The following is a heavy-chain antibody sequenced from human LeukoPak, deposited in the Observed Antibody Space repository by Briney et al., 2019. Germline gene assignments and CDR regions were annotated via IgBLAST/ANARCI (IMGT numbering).Heavy chain of an antibody. V-gene: IGHV3-48*03. Sequence: GGSLRLSCAASGFTFSSYEMNWVRQAPGKGLEWVSYISSSGSTIYYADSVKGRFTISRDNAKNSLYLQMNSLRAEDTAVCYCARDQWQQLAGEFDYWGQGTLVTVSS. CDR2: ISSSGSTI. J-gene: IGHJ4*02. CDR3: ARDQWQQLAGEFDY. CDR1: GFTFSSYE. D-gene: IGHD6-13*01.